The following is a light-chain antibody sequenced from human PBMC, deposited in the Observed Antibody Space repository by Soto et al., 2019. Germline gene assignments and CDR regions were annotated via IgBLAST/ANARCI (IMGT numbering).Light chain of an antibody. Sequence: EIVLTQSPGTLSLSPGERATLSCRASQSVSSTYLAWYQQKPGQAPRLLIYGASSRATDIPDRFSGSGSGTDFTLTISRLEPEDFAVYYCQQYESSPTTFGGGTKVEIK. V-gene: IGKV3-20*01. CDR2: GAS. J-gene: IGKJ4*01. CDR3: QQYESSPTT. CDR1: QSVSSTY.